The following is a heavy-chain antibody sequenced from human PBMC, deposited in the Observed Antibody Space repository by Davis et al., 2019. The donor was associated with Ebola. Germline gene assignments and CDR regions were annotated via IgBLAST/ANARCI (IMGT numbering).Heavy chain of an antibody. CDR1: GFTFGDYA. D-gene: IGHD6-6*01. V-gene: IGHV3-49*01. CDR2: IRRKVYGGTR. CDR3: SRDLKQRPPAYYYGMDV. J-gene: IGHJ6*02. Sequence: GESLKISCTASGFTFGDYAVSWFRQASGKGLEWVGFIRRKVYGGTREYTASVKGRFTISRDDSKTIAYLQLDSLKTEDTAVYYCSRDLKQRPPAYYYGMDVWGQGTTVTVSS.